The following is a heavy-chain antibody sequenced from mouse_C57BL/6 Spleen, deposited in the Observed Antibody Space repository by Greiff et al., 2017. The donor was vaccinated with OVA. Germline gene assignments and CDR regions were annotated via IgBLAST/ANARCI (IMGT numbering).Heavy chain of an antibody. CDR1: GYTFTSYW. V-gene: IGHV1-5*01. Sequence: EVQLQQSGTVLARPGASVKMSCKTSGYTFTSYWMHWVKQRPGQGLEWIGAIYPGNSDTSYNQKFKGKAKLTAVTSASTAYMELSSLTNEDSAVYYCTGSITTVVNAMDDWGQGTSVTVSS. J-gene: IGHJ4*01. CDR3: TGSITTVVNAMDD. D-gene: IGHD1-1*01. CDR2: IYPGNSDT.